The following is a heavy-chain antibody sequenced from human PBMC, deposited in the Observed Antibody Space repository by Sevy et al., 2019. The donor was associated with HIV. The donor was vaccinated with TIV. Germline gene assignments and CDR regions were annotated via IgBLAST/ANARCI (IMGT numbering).Heavy chain of an antibody. CDR1: GFTFSSYA. V-gene: IGHV3-30-3*01. CDR3: ARGLGGSHRRAFDI. CDR2: ISYDGSNK. J-gene: IGHJ3*02. Sequence: GGSLRLSCAASGFTFSSYAMHWVRQAPGKGLEWVAVISYDGSNKYYADSVKSRFTISRDNSKNTLYLQMNSLRAEDTAVYYCARGLGGSHRRAFDIWGQGTMVTVSS. D-gene: IGHD1-26*01.